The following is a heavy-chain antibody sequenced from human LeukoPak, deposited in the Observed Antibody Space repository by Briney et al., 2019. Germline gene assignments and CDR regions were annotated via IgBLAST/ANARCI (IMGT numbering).Heavy chain of an antibody. J-gene: IGHJ6*02. Sequence: GGSLRLSCAASGFTVSSNYMSWVRQAPGKGLEWVSVIYSGGSTYYADSVKGRFTISRDNSKNTLYLQMNSLRAEDTAVYYCARDTYYYDSSGYYAEGYYYYGMDVWGQGTTVTVSS. CDR1: GFTVSSNY. V-gene: IGHV3-66*01. CDR2: IYSGGST. D-gene: IGHD3-22*01. CDR3: ARDTYYYDSSGYYAEGYYYYGMDV.